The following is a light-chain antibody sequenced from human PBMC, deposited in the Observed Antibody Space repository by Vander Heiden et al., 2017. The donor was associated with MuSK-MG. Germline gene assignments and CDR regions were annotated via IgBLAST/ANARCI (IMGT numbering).Light chain of an antibody. Sequence: DIQMTQSPSSLSASVGDRVTISCRASQSIGSHLNWYQQKAGKAPKLLMYAASALQSGVPSRFSGSGSGTDFTLTISSLQPEDFATYYCLQSYSTPQTFGQGTKVEIQ. CDR3: LQSYSTPQT. CDR2: AAS. CDR1: QSIGSH. J-gene: IGKJ1*01. V-gene: IGKV1-39*01.